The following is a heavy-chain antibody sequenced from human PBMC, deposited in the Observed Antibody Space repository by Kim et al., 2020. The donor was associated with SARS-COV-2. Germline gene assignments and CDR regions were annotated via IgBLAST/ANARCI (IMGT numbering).Heavy chain of an antibody. V-gene: IGHV4-39*01. D-gene: IGHD3-9*01. CDR2: IYYSGST. CDR1: GGSISSSSYY. Sequence: SETLSLTCTVSGGSISSSSYYWGWIRQPPGKGLEWIGSIYYSGSTYYNPSLKSRVTISVDTSKNQFSLKLSSVTAADTAVYYCASQGIDILTGYYNAPLDYWGQGTLVTVSS. CDR3: ASQGIDILTGYYNAPLDY. J-gene: IGHJ4*02.